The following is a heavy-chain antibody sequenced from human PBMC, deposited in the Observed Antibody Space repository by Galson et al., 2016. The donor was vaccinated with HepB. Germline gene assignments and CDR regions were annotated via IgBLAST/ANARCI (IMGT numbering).Heavy chain of an antibody. CDR3: ARGRRTICNGSICYKDSYYYAMDV. CDR1: GGSFNDFF. Sequence: SETLSLTCSVSGGSFNDFFWSWIRQPPGKGLEWIGYVYYSGTTNYNPSLKSRVTISVDTSENQVSLRLSSVTAADTAIYYCARGRRTICNGSICYKDSYYYAMDVWGQGTT. V-gene: IGHV4-59*12. D-gene: IGHD2-15*01. J-gene: IGHJ6*02. CDR2: VYYSGTT.